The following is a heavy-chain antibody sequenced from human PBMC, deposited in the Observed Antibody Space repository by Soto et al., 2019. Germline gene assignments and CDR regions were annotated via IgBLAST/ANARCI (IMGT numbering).Heavy chain of an antibody. CDR2: ISGSGGST. Sequence: PGGSLRLSCAASGFTFSSYAMSWVRQAPGKGLEWVSAISGSGGSTYYADSVKGRFTISRDNSKNTLYLQMNSLRAEDTAVYYCAKGEGDIVVVPAATYYYYGMDVWGQGTTVTVSS. CDR3: AKGEGDIVVVPAATYYYYGMDV. D-gene: IGHD2-2*01. J-gene: IGHJ6*02. V-gene: IGHV3-23*01. CDR1: GFTFSSYA.